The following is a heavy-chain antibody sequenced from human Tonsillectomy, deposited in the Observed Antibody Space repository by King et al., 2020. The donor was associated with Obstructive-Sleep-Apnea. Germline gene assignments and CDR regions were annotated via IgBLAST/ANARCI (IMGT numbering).Heavy chain of an antibody. Sequence: LVQSGTEVKKPGASVKVSCKATGYTFTSYTIHWVRQAPGQRLEWMGWINTGNGDTSYSQKFQGRVTITRDTSPTTAYMELSGLRSEDTAIYFCATPPYSDYDFYYWGQGTLVTVSS. V-gene: IGHV1-3*04. CDR2: INTGNGDT. CDR3: ATPPYSDYDFYY. J-gene: IGHJ4*02. CDR1: GYTFTSYT. D-gene: IGHD5-12*01.